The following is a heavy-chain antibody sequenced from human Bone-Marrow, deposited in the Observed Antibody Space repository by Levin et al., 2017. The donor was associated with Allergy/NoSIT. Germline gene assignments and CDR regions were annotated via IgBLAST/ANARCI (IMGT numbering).Heavy chain of an antibody. Sequence: GGSLRLSCAASGFTFSSYWMSWVRQAPGKGLEWVANIKQDGSEKYYVDSVKGRFTISRDNAKNSLYLQMNSLRAEDTAVYYCARVSAEWDSSGWYIYEPGPNWFDPWGQGTLVTVSS. CDR2: IKQDGSEK. CDR1: GFTFSSYW. V-gene: IGHV3-7*01. J-gene: IGHJ5*02. CDR3: ARVSAEWDSSGWYIYEPGPNWFDP. D-gene: IGHD6-19*01.